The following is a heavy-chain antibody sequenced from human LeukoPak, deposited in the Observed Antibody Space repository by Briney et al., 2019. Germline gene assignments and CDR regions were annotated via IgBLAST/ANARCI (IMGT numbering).Heavy chain of an antibody. CDR3: ARRAGAYSHPYDY. CDR1: GFTFSTSW. CDR2: MKQDGSEE. Sequence: GGSLRLSCAASGFTFSTSWMSWVRQVPGKGLEWVANMKQDGSEEYYVDSVKGRFTISRDNAKNSLYLQMNSLRAEDTAVYYCARRAGAYSHPYDYWGQGTLVTVSS. J-gene: IGHJ4*02. V-gene: IGHV3-7*03. D-gene: IGHD4/OR15-4a*01.